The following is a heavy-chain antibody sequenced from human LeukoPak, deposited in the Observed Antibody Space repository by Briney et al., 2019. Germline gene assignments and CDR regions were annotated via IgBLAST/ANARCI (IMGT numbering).Heavy chain of an antibody. CDR2: INHRGNT. CDR1: GGSFSGYF. J-gene: IGHJ4*02. V-gene: IGHV4-34*01. CDR3: ANSMYDILTGYHDY. Sequence: SETLSLTCAVYGGSFSGYFWSWICQPPGKGLEWIGEINHRGNTNYNPSLKSRVSISVDTSKSQFSLRLSSVTAADTAVYYCANSMYDILTGYHDYWGQGTLVTVSS. D-gene: IGHD3-9*01.